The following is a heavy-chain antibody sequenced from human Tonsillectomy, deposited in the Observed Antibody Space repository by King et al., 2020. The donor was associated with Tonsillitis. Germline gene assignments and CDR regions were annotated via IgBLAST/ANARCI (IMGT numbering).Heavy chain of an antibody. D-gene: IGHD2-2*01. CDR3: ATDRQDIVVVPAAGTDGYYYYGMDV. CDR2: ISYDGSNK. V-gene: IGHV3-30*04. J-gene: IGHJ6*02. Sequence: VQLVESGGGVVQPGRSLRLSCAASGFTFSSYAMHWVRQAPGKGLEWVAVISYDGSNKYYADSVKGRFTISRDNSKNTLYLQMNSLRAEDTAVYYCATDRQDIVVVPAAGTDGYYYYGMDVWGQGATVTVSS. CDR1: GFTFSSYA.